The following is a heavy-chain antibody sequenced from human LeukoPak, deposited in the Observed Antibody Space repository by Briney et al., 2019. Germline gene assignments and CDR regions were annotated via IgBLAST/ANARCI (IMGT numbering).Heavy chain of an antibody. J-gene: IGHJ3*02. D-gene: IGHD3-9*01. CDR2: INHSGST. CDR3: QKPRYDILTGVLHDAFDI. CDR1: GGSFSGYY. Sequence: SETLSLTCAVYGGSFSGYYWSWIRQPPGKGLEWIGEINHSGSTNYNPSLKSRVTISVDTSKNQFSLKLSSVTAADTAVYYWQKPRYDILTGVLHDAFDIWGQGTMVTVSS. V-gene: IGHV4-34*01.